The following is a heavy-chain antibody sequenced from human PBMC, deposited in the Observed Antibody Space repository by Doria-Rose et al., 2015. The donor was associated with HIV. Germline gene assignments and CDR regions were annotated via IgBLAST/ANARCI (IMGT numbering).Heavy chain of an antibody. J-gene: IGHJ4*02. D-gene: IGHD6-13*01. V-gene: IGHV2-26*01. CDR1: GVSLSSPGMG. CDR2: IFSDDER. Sequence: QVTLKESGPVLVKPTGTLTLTCTVSGVSLSSPGMGVSWIRQPPGKALEWLANIFSDDERSYKTSLKSRLTISSDTSKSQVVLTMTDMDPVDTATYYCARIKSSRWYHKYYFDFWGQGTLVIVSA. CDR3: ARIKSSRWYHKYYFDF.